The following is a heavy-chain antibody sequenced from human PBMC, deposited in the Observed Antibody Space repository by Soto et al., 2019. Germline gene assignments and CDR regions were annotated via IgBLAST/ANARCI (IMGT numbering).Heavy chain of an antibody. V-gene: IGHV1-46*01. CDR3: ARDRGTRYYYYGMDV. Sequence: ASVKVSCKASGYTFTSYYMHWVRQAPGQGLEWMGIINPSGGSTSYAQKFQGRVTVTRDTSTSTVYMELSSLRSEDTAVYYCARDRGTRYYYYGMDVWGQGTTVTVSS. CDR1: GYTFTSYY. J-gene: IGHJ6*02. CDR2: INPSGGST. D-gene: IGHD2-2*01.